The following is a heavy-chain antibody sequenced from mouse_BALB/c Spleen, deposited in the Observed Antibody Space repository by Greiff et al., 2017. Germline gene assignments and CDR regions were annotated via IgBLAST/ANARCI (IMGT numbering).Heavy chain of an antibody. D-gene: IGHD4-1*01. CDR3: ARSLGGYAMDD. V-gene: IGHV1-12*01. J-gene: IGHJ4*01. CDR2: IYPGNGDT. Sequence: QVQLQHPGAELVKPGASVKMSCKASGYTFTSYNMHWVKQTPGQGLEWIGAIYPGNGDTSYKQKFKGKATLTADKSSSTAYMQLSSLTSEDSAVYDCARSLGGYAMDDWGEGTSVTVSS. CDR1: GYTFTSYN.